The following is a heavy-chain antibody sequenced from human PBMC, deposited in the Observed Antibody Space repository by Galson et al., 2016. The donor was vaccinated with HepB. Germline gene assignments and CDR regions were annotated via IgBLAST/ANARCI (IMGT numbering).Heavy chain of an antibody. J-gene: IGHJ4*02. CDR2: IWSDGSNA. D-gene: IGHD6-19*01. Sequence: SLRLSCAASGFTFRAYGMHWVRQAPGKGLEWVAIIWSDGSNAYYGDSVKGRFTISRDNSENTVDLQMNSLRVDDTALYYCAKGSQYSSGWYYLDHWGQGIVVTDSS. CDR3: AKGSQYSSGWYYLDH. CDR1: GFTFRAYG. V-gene: IGHV3-33*06.